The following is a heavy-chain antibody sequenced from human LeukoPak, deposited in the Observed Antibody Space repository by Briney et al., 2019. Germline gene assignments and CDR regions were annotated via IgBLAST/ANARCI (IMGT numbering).Heavy chain of an antibody. Sequence: GESLKISCKGSGYSFTSYWIGWARQMPGKGLEWMGIIYPGDSDTRYSPSFQGQVTISADKSISTAYLQWSSLKASDTAMYYCARNWGYYYDSSGYLHFDYWGQGTLVTVSS. D-gene: IGHD3-22*01. V-gene: IGHV5-51*01. CDR3: ARNWGYYYDSSGYLHFDY. CDR1: GYSFTSYW. CDR2: IYPGDSDT. J-gene: IGHJ4*02.